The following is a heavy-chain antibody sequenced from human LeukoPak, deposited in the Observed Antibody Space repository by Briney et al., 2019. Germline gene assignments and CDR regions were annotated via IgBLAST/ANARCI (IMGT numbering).Heavy chain of an antibody. CDR1: GGSISSYY. J-gene: IGHJ1*01. V-gene: IGHV4-59*08. Sequence: SETLSLTCTVSGGSISSYYWSWIRQPPGKGLEWIGSIYYSGSTYYNPSLKSRVTISVDTSKNQFSLKLSSVTAADTAVYYCARPSDYADFQNWGQGTLITVSS. CDR2: IYYSGST. D-gene: IGHD4-17*01. CDR3: ARPSDYADFQN.